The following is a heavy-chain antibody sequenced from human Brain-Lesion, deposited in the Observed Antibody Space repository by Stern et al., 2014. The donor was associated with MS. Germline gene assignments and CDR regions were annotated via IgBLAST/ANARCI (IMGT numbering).Heavy chain of an antibody. Sequence: QVQLQQWGAGLLKPSETLSLTCAVSGGSFSGYYWTWIRQSPEKGLELIGQIDHGGSATYNPSLKSRVTMSVDTSNTQFSLKLSSVTAADTAVYYCARGPYYFDGSGYNYWGQGTQVTVSS. CDR2: IDHGGSA. CDR1: GGSFSGYY. D-gene: IGHD3-22*01. J-gene: IGHJ4*02. CDR3: ARGPYYFDGSGYNY. V-gene: IGHV4-34*01.